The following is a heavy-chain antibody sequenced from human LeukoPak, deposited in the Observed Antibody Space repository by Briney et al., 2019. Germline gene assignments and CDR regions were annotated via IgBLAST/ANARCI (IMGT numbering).Heavy chain of an antibody. V-gene: IGHV4-30-4*07. Sequence: PSETLSLTCAVSGGSISSGYYSWSWIRQPPGKGLEWIGHIYYSGSTYYNPSLKSRITISLDTSKNQFSLKLSSVTAADTAVYYCARVASLWFGGENYFDYWGQGTLVTVSS. CDR3: ARVASLWFGGENYFDY. D-gene: IGHD3-10*01. CDR2: IYYSGST. CDR1: GGSISSGYYS. J-gene: IGHJ4*02.